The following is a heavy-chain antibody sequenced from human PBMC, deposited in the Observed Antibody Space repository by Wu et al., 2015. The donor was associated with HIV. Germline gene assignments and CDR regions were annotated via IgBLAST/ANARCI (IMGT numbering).Heavy chain of an antibody. V-gene: IGHV1-24*01. J-gene: IGHJ4*02. D-gene: IGHD3-3*01. CDR3: ARGGYDFWSGYYGHFDY. Sequence: QGRVTMTEDISTDTAYIQLNSLRSEDTAVYYCARGGYDFWSGYYGHFDYWGQGTLVTVSS.